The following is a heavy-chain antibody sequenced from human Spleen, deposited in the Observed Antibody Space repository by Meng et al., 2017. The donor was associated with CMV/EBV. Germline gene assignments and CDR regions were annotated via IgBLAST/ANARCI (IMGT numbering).Heavy chain of an antibody. CDR2: IIPIFGTA. CDR3: ARLRCSTSCPNEDYYYYGMDV. J-gene: IGHJ6*02. Sequence: SVQVSCKASGGTFSSYAISWVRQAPGQGLEWMGGIIPIFGTANYAQKFQGRVTITTDESTSTAYMELSSLRSEDTAVYYCARLRCSTSCPNEDYYYYGMDVWGQGTTVTVSS. CDR1: GGTFSSYA. V-gene: IGHV1-69*05. D-gene: IGHD2-2*01.